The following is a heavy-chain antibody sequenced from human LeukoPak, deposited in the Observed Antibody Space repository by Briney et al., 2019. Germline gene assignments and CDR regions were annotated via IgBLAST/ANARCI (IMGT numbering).Heavy chain of an antibody. V-gene: IGHV3-33*01. J-gene: IGHJ6*02. Sequence: GRSLRLSCAASGFTFSSYGMHWVRQAPGKGLEWVAVIWYDGSNKYYADSVKGRFTISRDNAKNSLYLQMNSLRAEDTAVYYCAREYYYDSSGYYFGYYGMDVWGQGTTVTVSS. CDR3: AREYYYDSSGYYFGYYGMDV. D-gene: IGHD3-22*01. CDR2: IWYDGSNK. CDR1: GFTFSSYG.